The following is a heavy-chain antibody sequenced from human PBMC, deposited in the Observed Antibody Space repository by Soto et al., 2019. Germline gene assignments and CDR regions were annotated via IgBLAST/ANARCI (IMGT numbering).Heavy chain of an antibody. CDR3: ARISQSDFWSGNYYCFDY. J-gene: IGHJ4*02. D-gene: IGHD3-3*01. Sequence: QVHLVQSGAEVEKPGASVKVSCKSSGYTFTDYGISWVRQAPGQGLQWMGWLTAFNGNTKYAQQFPGRVTMTTDTSTSTAYMELRSLESDDPAVYYCARISQSDFWSGNYYCFDYWGQGTLVTVSS. CDR1: GYTFTDYG. CDR2: LTAFNGNT. V-gene: IGHV1-18*01.